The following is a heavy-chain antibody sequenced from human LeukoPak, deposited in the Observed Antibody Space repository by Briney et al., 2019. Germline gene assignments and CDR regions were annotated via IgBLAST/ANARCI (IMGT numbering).Heavy chain of an antibody. D-gene: IGHD3-9*01. V-gene: IGHV4-59*08. CDR2: IYHRGST. Sequence: PSETLSLTCTVSGGSINISYWSWIRQPPGKGLGWIGYIYHRGSTNYNPSLKSRITVSVDTSKNQFSLKVTSVTAADTAVYYCARSGVFSGYDAFDIWGQGTMVTVSS. J-gene: IGHJ3*02. CDR3: ARSGVFSGYDAFDI. CDR1: GGSINISY.